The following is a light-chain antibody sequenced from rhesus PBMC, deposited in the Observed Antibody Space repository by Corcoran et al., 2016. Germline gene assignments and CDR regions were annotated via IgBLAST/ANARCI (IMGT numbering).Light chain of an antibody. Sequence: DIQMTQSPSSLSASVGDTVTITCRASQTISSWLAWYQQKPWKTPKLIIYQASSLQSGVPSRFTGSGSGTDFTLTISSLQSEDFATYYCQQYSSSPRTFGQGTKVEI. J-gene: IGKJ1*01. V-gene: IGKV1-22*01. CDR3: QQYSSSPRT. CDR2: QAS. CDR1: QTISSW.